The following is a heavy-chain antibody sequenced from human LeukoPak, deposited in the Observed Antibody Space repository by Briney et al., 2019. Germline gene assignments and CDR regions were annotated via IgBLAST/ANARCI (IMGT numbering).Heavy chain of an antibody. Sequence: GGSLRLSCAASGFTFSSYSMNWVRQAPGKGLXXXXSISSSSSYIYYADSVKGRFTISRDNAKNSLYLQMNSLRAEDTAVYYCARDGGRWLQPDFDYWGQGTLVTVSS. J-gene: IGHJ4*02. D-gene: IGHD5-24*01. V-gene: IGHV3-21*01. CDR1: GFTFSSYS. CDR2: ISSSSSYI. CDR3: ARDGGRWLQPDFDY.